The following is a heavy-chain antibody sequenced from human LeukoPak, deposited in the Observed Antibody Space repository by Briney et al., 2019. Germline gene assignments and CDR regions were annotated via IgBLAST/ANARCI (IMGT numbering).Heavy chain of an antibody. CDR3: ANQDSSGWWNYFDY. V-gene: IGHV4-4*07. J-gene: IGHJ4*02. Sequence: SETLSLTCTVSGGSISSYYWSWIRQPAGKGLEWIGRIYTSGSTNYNPSLKSRVTTSVDTSKNQFSLKLSSVTAADTAVYYCANQDSSGWWNYFDYWGQGTLVTVSS. CDR2: IYTSGST. D-gene: IGHD6-19*01. CDR1: GGSISSYY.